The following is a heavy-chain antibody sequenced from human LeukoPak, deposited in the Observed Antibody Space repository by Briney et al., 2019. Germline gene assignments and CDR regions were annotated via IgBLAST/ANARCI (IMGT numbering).Heavy chain of an antibody. CDR1: GFTFSSYS. D-gene: IGHD1-26*01. Sequence: PGGSLRLSCAASGFTFSSYSVSWVRQAPGKGLEWVSYITSSSSTIYYADSVKGRFTISRDNAKNSLYLQMNSLTAEGTAVYYCARSGTYAYFDFWGQGALVTVSS. CDR3: ARSGTYAYFDF. CDR2: ITSSSSTI. J-gene: IGHJ4*02. V-gene: IGHV3-48*01.